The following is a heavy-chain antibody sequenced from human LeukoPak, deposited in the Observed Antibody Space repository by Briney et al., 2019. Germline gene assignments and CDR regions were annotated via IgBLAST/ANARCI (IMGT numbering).Heavy chain of an antibody. Sequence: TGGSLRLSCAASGFTFSGYAMHWVRQAPGKGLEWVAVISYDGSNKYYADSVKGRFTISRDNSKNTLYLQMNSLRAEDTAVYYCARDLSGYMDYWGQGTLVTVSS. D-gene: IGHD3-9*01. J-gene: IGHJ4*02. CDR2: ISYDGSNK. V-gene: IGHV3-30*04. CDR1: GFTFSGYA. CDR3: ARDLSGYMDY.